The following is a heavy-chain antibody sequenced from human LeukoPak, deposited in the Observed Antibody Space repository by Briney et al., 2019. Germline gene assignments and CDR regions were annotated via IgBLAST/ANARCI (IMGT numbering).Heavy chain of an antibody. Sequence: PGGSLRLSCAASGFTFSSYAMHWVRQAPGKGLEWVAVISYDGSNKYYADSVKGRFTISRDNSKNTLYLQMNSLRAEDTAVYYCAKDRISSSCFDYWGQGTLVTVSS. CDR2: ISYDGSNK. V-gene: IGHV3-30-3*01. CDR1: GFTFSSYA. CDR3: AKDRISSSCFDY. D-gene: IGHD6-13*01. J-gene: IGHJ4*02.